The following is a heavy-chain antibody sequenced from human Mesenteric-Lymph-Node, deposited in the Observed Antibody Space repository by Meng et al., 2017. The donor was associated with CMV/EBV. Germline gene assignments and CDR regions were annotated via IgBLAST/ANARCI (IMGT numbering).Heavy chain of an antibody. CDR1: CGSISLSTYY. J-gene: IGHJ5*02. D-gene: IGHD3-3*01. CDR2: MNYGGNT. CDR3: ARGDYTNSRFDP. V-gene: IGHV4-39*01. Sequence: SCGSISLSTYYWGWIRQPPGKGLGWIGSMNYGGNTHYNPSLKSRVTTSVDTSKNQFSLNLSSVTAADTAIYYCARGDYTNSRFDPWGQGTLVTVSS.